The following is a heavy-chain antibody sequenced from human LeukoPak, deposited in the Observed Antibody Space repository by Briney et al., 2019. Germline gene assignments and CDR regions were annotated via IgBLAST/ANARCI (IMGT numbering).Heavy chain of an antibody. CDR1: GFTFSSYW. J-gene: IGHJ4*02. CDR2: IKQDGSGK. Sequence: PGGSLRLSCAASGFTFSSYWMSWVRQAPGKGLEWVANIKQDGSGKYYVDSVKGRFTISRDNAKNSLYLQMNSLRAEDTAVYYCARAREGIAVAGLYYFGYWGQGTLVTVSS. CDR3: ARAREGIAVAGLYYFGY. V-gene: IGHV3-7*01. D-gene: IGHD6-19*01.